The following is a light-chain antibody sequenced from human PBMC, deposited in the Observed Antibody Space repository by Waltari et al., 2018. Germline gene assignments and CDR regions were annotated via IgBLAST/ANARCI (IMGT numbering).Light chain of an antibody. CDR3: QAWDRSTVV. CDR1: NLGDKY. Sequence: SYELTQPPSVSVSPGQTASIPCSGDNLGDKYACWYQQRPGQSPVLVIYQDTKRPSGIPERFSGSNSGNTATLTISGAQAMDEADYYCQAWDRSTVVFGGGTKLTVL. V-gene: IGLV3-1*01. J-gene: IGLJ2*01. CDR2: QDT.